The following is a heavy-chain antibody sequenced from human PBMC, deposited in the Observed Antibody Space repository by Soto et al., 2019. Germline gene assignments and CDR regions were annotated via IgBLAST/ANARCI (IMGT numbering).Heavy chain of an antibody. V-gene: IGHV3-48*03. CDR1: GFTFSRFE. Sequence: EVQLVEAGGGLVQPGGSLRLSCAASGFTFSRFELHWVRQAPGTGLEWISYISSSGSTAYYASSVEGRFTISRDNANNSVYLQMESMRAEDTALYYCTRAAWFPYWSFYWGQGALVNVSS. J-gene: IGHJ4*02. D-gene: IGHD3-9*01. CDR2: ISSSGSTA. CDR3: TRAAWFPYWSFY.